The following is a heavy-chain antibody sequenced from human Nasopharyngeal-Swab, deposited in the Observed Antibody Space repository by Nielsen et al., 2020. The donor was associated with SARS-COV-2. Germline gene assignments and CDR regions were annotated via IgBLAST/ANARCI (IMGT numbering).Heavy chain of an antibody. CDR3: ARTYSSSSPYYYYVMDV. J-gene: IGHJ6*02. Sequence: WVRQAPGQGLEWMGWMNPNSGNTGYAQKFQGRVTMTRNTSISTAYMELSSLRSEDTAVYYCARTYSSSSPYYYYVMDVWGQGTTVTVSS. V-gene: IGHV1-8*01. D-gene: IGHD6-6*01. CDR2: MNPNSGNT.